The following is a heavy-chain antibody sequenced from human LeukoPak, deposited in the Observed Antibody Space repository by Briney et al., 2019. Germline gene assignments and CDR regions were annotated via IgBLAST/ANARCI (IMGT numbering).Heavy chain of an antibody. CDR2: ISISGAST. D-gene: IGHD5-18*01. CDR1: GFAFSSYA. CDR3: AKVIDSYGQGDI. J-gene: IGHJ3*02. V-gene: IGHV3-23*01. Sequence: GGSLRLFCTASGFAFSSYAMTWVRQAPGKGLEWVSGISISGASTYYADSVKGRFTISRDNSKNTLYLQMNSLRAEDTAVYYCAKVIDSYGQGDIWGQGTMVTVSS.